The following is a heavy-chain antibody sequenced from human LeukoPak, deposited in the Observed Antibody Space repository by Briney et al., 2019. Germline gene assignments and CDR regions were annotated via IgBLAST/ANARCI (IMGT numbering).Heavy chain of an antibody. CDR1: VGSISSFH. J-gene: IGHJ6*02. CDR2: IHYTGST. CDR3: TRSLGVVIHGGIYV. D-gene: IGHD3-3*01. Sequence: PSETLSLTCTVSVGSISSFHWSWIRQPPGKGLQWVGHIHYTGSTNYNPSLKSRLTISLDPSKNQFSRKLSSVTAGDTAVYYCTRSLGVVIHGGIYVWGQETTVTVSS. V-gene: IGHV4-59*01.